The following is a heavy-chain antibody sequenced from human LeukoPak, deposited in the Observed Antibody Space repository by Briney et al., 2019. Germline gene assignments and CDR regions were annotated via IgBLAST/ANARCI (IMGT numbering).Heavy chain of an antibody. CDR1: GFTFSSYN. CDR3: ASSAPSDI. J-gene: IGHJ3*02. V-gene: IGHV3-21*01. CDR2: ISSRSSYI. Sequence: PGGSLRLSCAASGFTFSSYNMDWVRQAPGKGLEWVSSISSRSSYIYYADSVKGRFTISRDNAKHSLYLQMNSLRAEDTAVYYCASSAPSDIWGRGTMVTVSS.